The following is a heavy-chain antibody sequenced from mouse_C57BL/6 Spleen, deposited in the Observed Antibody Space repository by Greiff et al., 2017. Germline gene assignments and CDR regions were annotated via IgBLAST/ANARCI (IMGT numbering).Heavy chain of an antibody. V-gene: IGHV1-9*01. CDR1: GYTFTGYW. Sequence: VQLQQSGAELMKPGASVKLSCKATGYTFTGYWIEWVKQRPGHGLEWIGEILPGSGSTNYNEKFKGKATFTAYTSSNTAYMPLSSLTTEDSAIYYCARDPYYYGSIYVGYFDYWGQGTTLSVSS. CDR3: ARDPYYYGSIYVGYFDY. CDR2: ILPGSGST. D-gene: IGHD1-1*01. J-gene: IGHJ2*01.